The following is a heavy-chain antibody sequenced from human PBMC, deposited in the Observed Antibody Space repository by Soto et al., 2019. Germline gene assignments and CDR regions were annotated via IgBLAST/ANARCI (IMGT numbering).Heavy chain of an antibody. J-gene: IGHJ4*02. CDR3: ARGRPLIAVAGTRFDY. Sequence: SVKVSWTSSVGTFSSYAISLVRQAPGQGLEWMGGIIPIFGTANYAQKFQGRVTITSDESTSTAYMELSSLRSEDTAVYYCARGRPLIAVAGTRFDYWGQGTLVTVSS. V-gene: IGHV1-69*13. CDR2: IIPIFGTA. D-gene: IGHD6-19*01. CDR1: VGTFSSYA.